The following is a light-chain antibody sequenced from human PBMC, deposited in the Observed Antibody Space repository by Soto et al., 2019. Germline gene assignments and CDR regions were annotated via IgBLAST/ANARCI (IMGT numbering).Light chain of an antibody. Sequence: DIVMTQSPDSLAVSLGERATINCKSSQSVLYTSSNKNYLAWYQQKPGQPPKMIIYGASTRESGVPDRFTGSGSGTDFTLTINRLQAEDVAVYYCHQYYRPSWTFGQGTKVEIK. CDR2: GAS. CDR1: QSVLYTSSNKNY. J-gene: IGKJ1*01. V-gene: IGKV4-1*01. CDR3: HQYYRPSWT.